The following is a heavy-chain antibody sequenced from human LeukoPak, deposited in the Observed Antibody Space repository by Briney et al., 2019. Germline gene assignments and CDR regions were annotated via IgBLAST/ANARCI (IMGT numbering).Heavy chain of an antibody. CDR1: GYTFTGYY. Sequence: ASVKVSCKASGYTFTGYYMHWVRQAPGQGLEWMGWINPNSGGTNYAQKFQGWVTMTRDTSISTAYMELSRLRSDDTAVYYCARDQEGKRNWFDPWSQGTLVTVSS. J-gene: IGHJ5*02. CDR2: INPNSGGT. CDR3: ARDQEGKRNWFDP. V-gene: IGHV1-2*04.